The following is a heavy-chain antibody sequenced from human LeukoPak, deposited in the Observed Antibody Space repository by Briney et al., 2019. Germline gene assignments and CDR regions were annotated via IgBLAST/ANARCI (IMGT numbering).Heavy chain of an antibody. Sequence: PGGSLRLSCAASGFTFSSYAMTWVRQAPGKGLEWVSTILPGGGDTYYADSVKGRFTISRDNSKNTLYLQMNSRRAEDTAVYYCARDSWSLDYWGQGTLVTVSS. V-gene: IGHV3-23*01. CDR1: GFTFSSYA. D-gene: IGHD6-13*01. CDR3: ARDSWSLDY. CDR2: ILPGGGDT. J-gene: IGHJ4*02.